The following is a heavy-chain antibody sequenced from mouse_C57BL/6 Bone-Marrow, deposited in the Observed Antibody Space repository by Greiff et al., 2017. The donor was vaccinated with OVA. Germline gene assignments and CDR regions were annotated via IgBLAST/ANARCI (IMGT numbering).Heavy chain of an antibody. Sequence: QVQLKESGAELARPGASVKLSFKASGYTFTSYGISWVKQRTGQGLEWIGEIYPRSGNTYYNEKFKGKATLTADKSSSTAYMELRSLTSEDSAVYFCARFRLGSFAYWGQGTLVTVSA. V-gene: IGHV1-81*01. CDR2: IYPRSGNT. J-gene: IGHJ3*01. CDR1: GYTFTSYG. D-gene: IGHD3-2*02. CDR3: ARFRLGSFAY.